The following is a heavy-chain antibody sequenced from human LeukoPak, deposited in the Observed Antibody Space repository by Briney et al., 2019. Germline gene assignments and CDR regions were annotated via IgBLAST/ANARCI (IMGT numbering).Heavy chain of an antibody. J-gene: IGHJ4*02. CDR3: AKDRGMVGASVRAFDY. CDR1: GLIFTNHA. Sequence: GRSLRPSCAASGLIFTNHAMNWVRQAPGRGLEWVSVISGSGETTYYADSVKGRFTISRDNSQNTLYLQMSSLRGEDTALYYCAKDRGMVGASVRAFDYWGQGTLVTVSS. V-gene: IGHV3-23*01. D-gene: IGHD1-26*01. CDR2: ISGSGETT.